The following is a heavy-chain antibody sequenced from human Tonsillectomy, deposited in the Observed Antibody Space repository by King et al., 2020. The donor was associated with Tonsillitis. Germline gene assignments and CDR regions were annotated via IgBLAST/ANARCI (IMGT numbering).Heavy chain of an antibody. V-gene: IGHV3-30*18. CDR2: ISYDGSNK. Sequence: VQLVESGGGVVQPGRSLRLSCAASGFTFSSYGMHWVRQAPGKGLEWVAVISYDGSNKYYADSVKGRFTISRDNSKNTLYLQMNSLRAEDTAVYYCAQALWSGSGILPLFKYWGQGTLVTVSS. CDR1: GFTFSSYG. CDR3: AQALWSGSGILPLFKY. D-gene: IGHD3-10*01. J-gene: IGHJ4*02.